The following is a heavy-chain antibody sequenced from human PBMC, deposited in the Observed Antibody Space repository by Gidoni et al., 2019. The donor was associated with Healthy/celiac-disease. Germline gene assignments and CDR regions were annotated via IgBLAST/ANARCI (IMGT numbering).Heavy chain of an antibody. CDR3: ARVTRDGQTDPLDY. CDR1: GCSISSGGYY. Sequence: QVQLQESGPGLVKPSQTLSLTCTVSGCSISSGGYYWSWIRQHTGKGLEWIGYIYYSGSTYYNPSLKSRVTISVDTSKNQFSLKLSSVTAADTAVYYCARVTRDGQTDPLDYWGQGTLVTVSS. V-gene: IGHV4-31*03. CDR2: IYYSGST. J-gene: IGHJ4*02.